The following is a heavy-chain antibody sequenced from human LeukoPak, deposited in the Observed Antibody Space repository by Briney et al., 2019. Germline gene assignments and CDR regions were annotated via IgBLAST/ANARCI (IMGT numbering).Heavy chain of an antibody. Sequence: SETLSLTCTVSGGPIRSSSYYWGWIRQPPGKGLEWIGSIYYSGSTYYNPSLKSRVTISVDTSKNQFSLKLSSVTAADTAVYYCARQEFGIVVVTKHYYFDYWGQGTLVTVSS. CDR1: GGPIRSSSYY. J-gene: IGHJ4*02. D-gene: IGHD3-22*01. CDR2: IYYSGST. V-gene: IGHV4-39*01. CDR3: ARQEFGIVVVTKHYYFDY.